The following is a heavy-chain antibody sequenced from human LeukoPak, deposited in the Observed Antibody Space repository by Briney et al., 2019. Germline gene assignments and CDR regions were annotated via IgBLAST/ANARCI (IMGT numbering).Heavy chain of an antibody. D-gene: IGHD3-22*01. J-gene: IGHJ1*01. Sequence: SETLSFTCSVPGDSVRRSDSYWDWIRQPPGKGLEWIATIYHSGRTYYSPSLKSRVTMSVDPSNNQFSLNLRSVTAADTAVYYCARRRYYDGSGYLEWGQGTLLSVSS. V-gene: IGHV4-39*01. CDR1: GDSVRRSDSY. CDR2: IYHSGRT. CDR3: ARRRYYDGSGYLE.